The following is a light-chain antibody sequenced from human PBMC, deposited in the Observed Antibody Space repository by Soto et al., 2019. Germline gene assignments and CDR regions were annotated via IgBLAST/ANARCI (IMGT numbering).Light chain of an antibody. CDR1: SSDVGAYNY. Sequence: QSALAQPASVSGSPGQSITISCTGTSSDVGAYNYVSWYHQHHPGKAPELIIYDVTDRPSGVSTRFSGSKSGNTASLTISGLQAEDEGDYYCSSSTTIKPVIFGGGTQLTVL. CDR2: DVT. J-gene: IGLJ2*01. CDR3: SSSTTIKPVI. V-gene: IGLV2-14*01.